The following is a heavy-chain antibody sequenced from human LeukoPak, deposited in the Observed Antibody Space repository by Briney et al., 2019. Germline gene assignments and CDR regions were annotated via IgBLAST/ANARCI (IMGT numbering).Heavy chain of an antibody. CDR3: ARSSSSWN. J-gene: IGHJ4*02. Sequence: KPSETLSLTCTVSGGSISSGSYYWSWIRQPAGKGLEWIGRIYTSGSTNYNPSLKSRVTISVDTSKNQFSLKLSSVTAADTAVYYCARSSSSWNWGQGTLVTVSS. V-gene: IGHV4-61*02. CDR1: GGSISSGSYY. D-gene: IGHD6-13*01. CDR2: IYTSGST.